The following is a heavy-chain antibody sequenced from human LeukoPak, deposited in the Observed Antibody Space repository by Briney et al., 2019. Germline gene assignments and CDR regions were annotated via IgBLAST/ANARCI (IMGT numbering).Heavy chain of an antibody. Sequence: SETLSLTCTVSGGSVSSYYWSWIRQFPGKGLEWIGYIYFSGSTSYNPSLESRVTISLDTSQNQFSLKVSSVTAADTAVYYCARGGGSPEFWGQGTQVTVSS. CDR2: IYFSGST. V-gene: IGHV4-59*08. CDR1: GGSVSSYY. J-gene: IGHJ4*02. CDR3: ARGGGSPEF. D-gene: IGHD1-26*01.